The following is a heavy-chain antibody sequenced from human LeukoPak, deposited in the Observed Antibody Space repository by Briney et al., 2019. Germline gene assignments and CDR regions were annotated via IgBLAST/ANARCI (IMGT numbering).Heavy chain of an antibody. D-gene: IGHD6-13*01. V-gene: IGHV1-24*01. CDR3: ARSWRERVSYYYYMDV. CDR1: GHTLTELS. CDR2: FDPEDGET. J-gene: IGHJ6*03. Sequence: ASVKVSCKVSGHTLTELSMHWVRQAPGEGLEWMGHFDPEDGETIYAQKFQGRFTMTEDTSTDTAYMELSSLRSEDTAVYYCARSWRERVSYYYYMDVWGKGTTVTVSS.